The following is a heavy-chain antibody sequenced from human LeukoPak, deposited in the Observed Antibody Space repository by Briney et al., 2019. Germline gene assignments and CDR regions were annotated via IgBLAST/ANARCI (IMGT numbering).Heavy chain of an antibody. V-gene: IGHV3-30*18. CDR1: GFTFSSYG. D-gene: IGHD2/OR15-2a*01. CDR2: VSYDGSNK. J-gene: IGHJ4*02. Sequence: PGGSLRLSCAASGFTFSSYGMHWVRQAPGKGLEWVAVVSYDGSNKYYADSVKGRFTISRDNSKNTLYLQMNSLRAEDTAVYYCAKEREKTTFYDNWGQGTLVTVSS. CDR3: AKEREKTTFYDN.